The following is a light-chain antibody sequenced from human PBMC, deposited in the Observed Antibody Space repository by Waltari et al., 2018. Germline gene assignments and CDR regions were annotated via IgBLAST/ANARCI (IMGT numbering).Light chain of an antibody. CDR2: KAS. V-gene: IGKV1-5*03. CDR3: QQYNSGTLT. J-gene: IGKJ4*01. Sequence: IQLTKSPSTLSASVGDSVTITCRASQSLNNWLAWYQQRPGKAPKSLIFKASNLAFGVPSRFSGSGSGTVFTLTISSLQPDDFATYYCQQYNSGTLTFGGGTKVEIK. CDR1: QSLNNW.